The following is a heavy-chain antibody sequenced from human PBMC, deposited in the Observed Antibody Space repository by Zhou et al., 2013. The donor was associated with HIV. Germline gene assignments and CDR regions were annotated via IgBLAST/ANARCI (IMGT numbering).Heavy chain of an antibody. CDR2: FTPFFASS. CDR3: ARGGDSGYDLGYFDY. CDR1: GGTFSTYA. D-gene: IGHD5-12*01. V-gene: IGHV1-69*15. Sequence: QVQLVQSGAEVKKPGSSVKVSCKATGGTFSTYAFAWVRQAPGQGLEWMGTFTPFFASSDYAQKFQDRLTITVDQSTSTIYMELSSLRSEDTAVYYCARGGDSGYDLGYFDYWGQGTLVTVSS. J-gene: IGHJ4*02.